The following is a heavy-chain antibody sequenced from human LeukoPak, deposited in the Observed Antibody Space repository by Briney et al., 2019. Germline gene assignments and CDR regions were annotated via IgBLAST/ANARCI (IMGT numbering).Heavy chain of an antibody. Sequence: SETLSLTCAVYGGSFSGYYWSWIRQPPGKGLEWIGEINHSGSTNYNPSLKSRVTTSVDTSKNQFSLKLSSVTAADTAVYYGARGVAAPALFDYWGQGTLVTVSS. CDR1: GGSFSGYY. V-gene: IGHV4-34*01. J-gene: IGHJ4*02. CDR2: INHSGST. CDR3: ARGVAAPALFDY. D-gene: IGHD6-25*01.